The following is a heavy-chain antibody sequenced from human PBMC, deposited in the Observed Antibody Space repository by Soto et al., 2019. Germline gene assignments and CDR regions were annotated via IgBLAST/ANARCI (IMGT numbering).Heavy chain of an antibody. V-gene: IGHV3-9*01. Sequence: EVQLVESGGGLLQPGRSLRLSCAASGFTFDDYAMHWVRQAPGKGLEWVSGISWNSGSIAYADSVKGRFTISRDNAKNSLYLQMNSLRVEDTALYYCAKAHFPYNWNRVWFESWGQGTLVTVSS. CDR3: AKAHFPYNWNRVWFES. CDR1: GFTFDDYA. D-gene: IGHD1-20*01. CDR2: ISWNSGSI. J-gene: IGHJ5*01.